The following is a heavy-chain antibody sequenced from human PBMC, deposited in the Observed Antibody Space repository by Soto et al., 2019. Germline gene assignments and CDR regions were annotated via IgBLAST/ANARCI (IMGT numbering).Heavy chain of an antibody. Sequence: GESLKISCTASGYKFTSHWIAWVRQMPGKGLESMGIIYPGNADIKYSPSFQGQVTISADKSINNAFLQWSSLKASDTAMYYCARLGGDYNALDYWGQGTLVTGSS. V-gene: IGHV5-51*01. CDR2: IYPGNADI. J-gene: IGHJ4*02. D-gene: IGHD4-17*01. CDR3: ARLGGDYNALDY. CDR1: GYKFTSHW.